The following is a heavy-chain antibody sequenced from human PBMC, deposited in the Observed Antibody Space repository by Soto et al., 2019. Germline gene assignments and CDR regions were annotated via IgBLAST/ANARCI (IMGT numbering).Heavy chain of an antibody. CDR3: AKTPYGSGSYYFDS. D-gene: IGHD3-10*01. CDR1: GFTFSDHY. J-gene: IGHJ4*02. V-gene: IGHV3-72*01. Sequence: EVQLVESGGGLVQPGGSLRLSCAASGFTFSDHYMDWVRQAPGKGLEWVGRSRNRGNSYTTEYVASVKGRFIISRDASNNLLYLQMNSLETEDTAVYFCAKTPYGSGSYYFDSWGQGTLVTVSS. CDR2: SRNRGNSYTT.